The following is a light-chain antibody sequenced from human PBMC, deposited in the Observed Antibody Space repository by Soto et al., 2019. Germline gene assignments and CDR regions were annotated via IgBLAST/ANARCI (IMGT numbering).Light chain of an antibody. J-gene: IGLJ3*02. CDR1: SSDVGGYKY. V-gene: IGLV2-14*01. CDR3: CSYTGSNTWV. CDR2: EVS. Sequence: QSALTQPASVSGSPGQSITIYCTGTSSDVGGYKYVSWYQQHPGKAPKVMIYEVSNRPSGVSNRFSGSKSGYTASLTISGLQAEDEADYYCCSYTGSNTWVFGAGTKLTVL.